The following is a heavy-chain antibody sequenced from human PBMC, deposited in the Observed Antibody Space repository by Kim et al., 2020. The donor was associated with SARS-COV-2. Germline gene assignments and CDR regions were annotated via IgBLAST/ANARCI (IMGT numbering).Heavy chain of an antibody. Sequence: ASVKVSCKASGYTFTKYGISWVRQAPGQGLEWMGWISIYHGDTNSQKFQGRVTMTTDTSTSTAYMELRSLTSDDTAVYYCARDRVEYGSGSSLEYWGQGTLVTVSS. CDR1: GYTFTKYG. J-gene: IGHJ4*02. D-gene: IGHD3-10*01. V-gene: IGHV1-18*01. CDR2: ISIYHGDT. CDR3: ARDRVEYGSGSSLEY.